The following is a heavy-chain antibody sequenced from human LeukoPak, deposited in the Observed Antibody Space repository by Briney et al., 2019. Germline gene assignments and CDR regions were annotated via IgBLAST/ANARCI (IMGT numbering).Heavy chain of an antibody. CDR3: AKGYDSSGYYYIDY. J-gene: IGHJ4*02. CDR2: ISWNSGSI. D-gene: IGHD3-22*01. V-gene: IGHV3-9*01. Sequence: GGSLRLSCAASGFTFSSYAMSWVRQAPGKGLEWVSGISWNSGSIGYADSVKGRFTISRDNAKNSLYLQMNSLRAEDTALYYCAKGYDSSGYYYIDYWGQGTLVTVSS. CDR1: GFTFSSYA.